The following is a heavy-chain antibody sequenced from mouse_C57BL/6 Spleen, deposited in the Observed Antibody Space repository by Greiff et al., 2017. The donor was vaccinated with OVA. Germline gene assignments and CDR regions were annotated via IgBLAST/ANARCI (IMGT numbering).Heavy chain of an antibody. CDR1: GYTFTSYW. CDR3: ARSESLTTVVATNFDY. J-gene: IGHJ2*01. CDR2: IDPSDSYT. V-gene: IGHV1-69*01. D-gene: IGHD1-1*01. Sequence: VQLQQPGAELVMPGASVKLSCKASGYTFTSYWMHWVKQRPGQGLEWIGEIDPSDSYTNYNQKFKGKSTLTVDKSSSTAYMQLSSLTSEDSAVYYGARSESLTTVVATNFDYWGQGTTLTVSS.